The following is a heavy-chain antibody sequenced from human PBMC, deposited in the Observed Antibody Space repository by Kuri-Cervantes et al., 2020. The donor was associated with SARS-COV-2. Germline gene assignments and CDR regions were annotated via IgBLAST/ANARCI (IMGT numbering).Heavy chain of an antibody. V-gene: IGHV4-30-4*01. CDR2: TYYSGST. CDR1: GGSISSGDYY. Sequence: LRLSCTVSGGSISSGDYYWSWIRQPPGKGLEWIGYTYYSGSTYYNPSLKSRVTISVDTSKNQFSLKLSSVTAADTAVYYCAREANTFDYWGQGTLVTVSS. CDR3: AREANTFDY. D-gene: IGHD2-8*01. J-gene: IGHJ4*02.